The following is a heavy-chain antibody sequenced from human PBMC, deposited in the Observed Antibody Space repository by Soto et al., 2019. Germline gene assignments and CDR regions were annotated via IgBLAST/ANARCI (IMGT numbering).Heavy chain of an antibody. V-gene: IGHV4-59*08. J-gene: IGHJ4*02. CDR1: GGSISSYY. D-gene: IGHD6-19*01. Sequence: PSETLSLTCTVSGGSISSYYWSWIRQPPGKGLEWIGYVHDSWGSHYNPSLKSRVTISVDTSKNQFSLKLSSVTAADTAVYYCATATGYSSGWDFDYWGQGTLVTVSS. CDR2: VHDSWGS. CDR3: ATATGYSSGWDFDY.